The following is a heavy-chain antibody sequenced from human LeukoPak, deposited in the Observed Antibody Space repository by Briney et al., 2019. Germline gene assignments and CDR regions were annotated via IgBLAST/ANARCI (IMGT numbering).Heavy chain of an antibody. V-gene: IGHV4-61*02. Sequence: SQTLSLTCTVSGDSISSGDYYWSWIRQPAGKGLEWIGLISRSGSTNYNPSLKSRVTISVDTSKNQFSLKLWSVTAADTAVYYCARGLGRIAMFDPWGQGTLVTVSS. J-gene: IGHJ5*02. D-gene: IGHD6-6*01. CDR2: ISRSGST. CDR1: GDSISSGDYY. CDR3: ARGLGRIAMFDP.